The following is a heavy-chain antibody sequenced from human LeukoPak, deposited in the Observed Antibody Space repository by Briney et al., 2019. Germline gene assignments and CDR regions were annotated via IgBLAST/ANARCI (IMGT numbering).Heavy chain of an antibody. Sequence: GGSLRLSCASSGFTFSSYAMSWVRQAPGKGLEWVSSISSSSSYTTSADSVKGRFTISSDNARNSLYLQMNSLRAEDTALYYCARVRDILTGYYVHFFDYWGQGTLVTVSS. V-gene: IGHV3-21*04. J-gene: IGHJ4*02. CDR2: ISSSSSYT. D-gene: IGHD3-9*01. CDR1: GFTFSSYA. CDR3: ARVRDILTGYYVHFFDY.